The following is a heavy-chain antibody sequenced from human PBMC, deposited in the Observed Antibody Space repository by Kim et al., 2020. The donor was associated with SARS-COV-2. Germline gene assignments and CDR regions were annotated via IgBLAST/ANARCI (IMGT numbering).Heavy chain of an antibody. Sequence: SQKFQGRVTITRDTSASTAYLELSSLRSEDTAVYYCARVGGSGGWNIDYWGQGTLVIVSS. D-gene: IGHD2-15*01. V-gene: IGHV1-3*01. J-gene: IGHJ4*02. CDR3: ARVGGSGGWNIDY.